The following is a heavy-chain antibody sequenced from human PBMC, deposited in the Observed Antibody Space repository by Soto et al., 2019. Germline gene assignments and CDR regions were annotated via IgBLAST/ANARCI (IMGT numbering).Heavy chain of an antibody. D-gene: IGHD2-15*01. J-gene: IGHJ5*02. V-gene: IGHV1-46*01. CDR3: ARDNSQKYGTPAASSWFHP. Sequence: ASVKVSCKASGFSFSDYFMHWVRQAPGQGLEWMGIINPSGDSRNYAQKFQGRVTITRDTSTSTVYMDLSSLRYEDTAVYYCARDNSQKYGTPAASSWFHPWGQGTPVTVS. CDR1: GFSFSDYF. CDR2: INPSGDSR.